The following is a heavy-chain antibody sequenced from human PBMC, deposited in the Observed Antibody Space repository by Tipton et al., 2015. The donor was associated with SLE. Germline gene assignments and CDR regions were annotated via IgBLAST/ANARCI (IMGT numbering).Heavy chain of an antibody. CDR1: GFTFSSYW. Sequence: SLRLSCAASGFTFSSYWMHWVRQAPGKGLVWVSRINSDGSSTSYADSVKGRYTISRDNAKNTLYLQMNSLRAEDTAVYYCAKDGYSGSSAPYYFDYWGQGTLVTVSS. J-gene: IGHJ4*02. D-gene: IGHD1-26*01. CDR2: INSDGSST. CDR3: AKDGYSGSSAPYYFDY. V-gene: IGHV3-74*01.